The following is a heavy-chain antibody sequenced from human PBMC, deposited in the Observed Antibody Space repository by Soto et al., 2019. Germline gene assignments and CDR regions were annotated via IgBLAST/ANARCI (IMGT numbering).Heavy chain of an antibody. CDR2: INHSGST. D-gene: IGHD6-6*01. J-gene: IGHJ6*02. Sequence: PSETLCLTCAVYGGSFSGYCLSWIRQPPGKGLEWIGEINHSGSTNYNPSLKSRVTISVDTSKNQFSLKLSSVTAADTAVYYCARIVAARPRGLYGMDVWGQGTTVTVSS. CDR3: ARIVAARPRGLYGMDV. V-gene: IGHV4-34*01. CDR1: GGSFSGYC.